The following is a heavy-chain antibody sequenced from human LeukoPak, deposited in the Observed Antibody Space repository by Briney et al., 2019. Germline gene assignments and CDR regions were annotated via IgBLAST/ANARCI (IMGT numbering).Heavy chain of an antibody. V-gene: IGHV4-34*01. CDR3: ARFSSLTWGDWGDAFDV. CDR2: IDHGGST. CDR1: SGSFGDYY. J-gene: IGHJ3*01. Sequence: SETLSLSCTIYSGSFGDYYWGWIRQAPGKGLEWIGEIDHGGSTNYNPSLASRVIVSRNTSKNQFFLNVTSVTVADTALYYCARFSSLTWGDWGDAFDVWGRGTMVTVSS. D-gene: IGHD2-21*02.